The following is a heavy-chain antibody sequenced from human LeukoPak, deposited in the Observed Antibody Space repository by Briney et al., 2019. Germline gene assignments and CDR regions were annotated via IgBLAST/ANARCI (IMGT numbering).Heavy chain of an antibody. J-gene: IGHJ4*02. CDR2: MYDSGGTTSYT. CDR3: AKNRQQWMVRPANFDC. Sequence: GGSLRLSCEASGFTLSSYAMNWVRQAPGKGLEWVAGMYDSGGTTSYTWYAGSVKGRFTISRDKFKNTLYLQMNSLRAEDTAVYYCAKNRQQWMVRPANFDCWRQGILVAVST. CDR1: GFTLSSYA. D-gene: IGHD6-19*01. V-gene: IGHV3-23*01.